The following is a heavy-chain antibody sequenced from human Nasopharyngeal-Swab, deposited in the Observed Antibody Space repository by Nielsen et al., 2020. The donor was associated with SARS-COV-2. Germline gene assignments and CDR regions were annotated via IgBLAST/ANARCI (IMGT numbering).Heavy chain of an antibody. J-gene: IGHJ4*02. CDR2: IKPNNGGT. V-gene: IGHV1-2*02. CDR3: ARDLGYIRYCSGGSCYQDY. Sequence: ALVKVSCKASGYTLTGHYMHRVRQAPGQGGEWMGRIKPNNGGTNYAQKFRGRVTMTRDTSISTAYMELSRLRSDDTAVYYCARDLGYIRYCSGGSCYQDYWGQGTLVTVSS. D-gene: IGHD2-15*01. CDR1: GYTLTGHY.